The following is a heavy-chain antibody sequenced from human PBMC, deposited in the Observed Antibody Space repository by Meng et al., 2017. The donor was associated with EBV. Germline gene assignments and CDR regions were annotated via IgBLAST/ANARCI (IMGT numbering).Heavy chain of an antibody. V-gene: IGHV4-39*07. D-gene: IGHD5-12*01. J-gene: IGHJ5*02. Sequence: QPQESCPGTVNPSETLSLTCTVSGGSISSSSYYWGWIRQPPGKGLEWIGSIYYSGSTYYNPSLKSRVTISVDTSKNQFSLKLSSVTAADTAVYYCARVVATIFTNWFDPWGQGTLVTVSS. CDR1: GGSISSSSYY. CDR2: IYYSGST. CDR3: ARVVATIFTNWFDP.